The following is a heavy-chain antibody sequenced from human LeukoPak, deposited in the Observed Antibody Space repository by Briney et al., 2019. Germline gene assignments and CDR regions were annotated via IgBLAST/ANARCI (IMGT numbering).Heavy chain of an antibody. D-gene: IGHD3-10*01. CDR2: IIPIFGTA. J-gene: IGHJ4*02. Sequence: SVKVSCKASGGTFSSYAISRVRQAPGQGLEWMGGIIPIFGTANYAQKFQGRVTITADKSTSTAYMELSSLRSEDTAVYYCARAPQRSSWFGELFDYWGQGTLVTVSS. CDR3: ARAPQRSSWFGELFDY. CDR1: GGTFSSYA. V-gene: IGHV1-69*06.